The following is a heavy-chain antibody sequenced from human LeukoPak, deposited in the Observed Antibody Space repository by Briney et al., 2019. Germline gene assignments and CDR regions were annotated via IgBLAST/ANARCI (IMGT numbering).Heavy chain of an antibody. V-gene: IGHV3-21*01. CDR1: GYTFTTYS. D-gene: IGHD4-17*01. CDR3: ARGHTAVTRHFDF. J-gene: IGHJ4*02. Sequence: GASVKVSCKASGYTFTTYSKTWVRQAPGKGLEWVSIISSGSSAIFSADALKGRFTISRDDAKNLLYLDMNSLRAEDTAVYYCARGHTAVTRHFDFWGQGTLVTVSS. CDR2: ISSGSSAI.